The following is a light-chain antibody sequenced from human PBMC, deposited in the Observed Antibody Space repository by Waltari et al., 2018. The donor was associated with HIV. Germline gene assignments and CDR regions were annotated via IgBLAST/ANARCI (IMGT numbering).Light chain of an antibody. V-gene: IGKV3-15*01. CDR2: GAS. CDR1: QSLNNN. Sequence: TVVTQSPVSLSVSPGARALLSCRASQSLNNNLAWYQQKPGQSPRLLIYGASNRATDVPARFSAFGSGTDFNLTIGSLQSEDSAIYYCQQYNTWPYTLGQGTRL. J-gene: IGKJ2*01. CDR3: QQYNTWPYT.